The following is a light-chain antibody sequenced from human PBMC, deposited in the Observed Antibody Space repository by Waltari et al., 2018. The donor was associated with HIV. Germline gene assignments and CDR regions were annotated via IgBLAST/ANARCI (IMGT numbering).Light chain of an antibody. V-gene: IGKV1-39*01. J-gene: IGKJ3*01. CDR1: QNINHY. Sequence: DIQMTQSPSSLSASIGHRVTITCRASQNINHYLNWYQHEPGKPPKLLIYAASTLQSGVPSRFSASGFGTDFTLTISNLQPEDFATYYCQQSSDLPSTFGPGTKVDIK. CDR2: AAS. CDR3: QQSSDLPST.